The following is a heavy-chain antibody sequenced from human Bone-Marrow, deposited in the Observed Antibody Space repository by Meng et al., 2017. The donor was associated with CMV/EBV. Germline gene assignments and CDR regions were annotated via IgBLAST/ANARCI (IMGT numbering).Heavy chain of an antibody. CDR1: GFTFSNYW. CDR3: ARGGTVVPAAPGRY. V-gene: IGHV3-74*01. J-gene: IGHJ4*02. CDR2: IHSDGSTT. Sequence: SGFTFSNYWMHWVRQAPGKGLVWVSRIHSDGSTTSYADSVQGRFTISRDNAKNTLYLQMNRLRAEDTAVYYCARGGTVVPAAPGRYWGQGTLVTVS. D-gene: IGHD2-2*01.